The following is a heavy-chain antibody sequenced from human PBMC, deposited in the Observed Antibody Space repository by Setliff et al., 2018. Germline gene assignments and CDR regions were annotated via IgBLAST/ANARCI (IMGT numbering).Heavy chain of an antibody. Sequence: PSETLSLTCTVSGGSVSSGSYYWSWIRQPPGKGLEWIGYIYYSGSTNYNPSLKSRVTISVDTSKSQLSLKLSSVTAADTAVYYCASTDWGWGYYFDYWGQGTLVTVSS. CDR3: ASTDWGWGYYFDY. CDR1: GGSVSSGSYY. V-gene: IGHV4-61*01. CDR2: IYYSGST. J-gene: IGHJ4*02. D-gene: IGHD7-27*01.